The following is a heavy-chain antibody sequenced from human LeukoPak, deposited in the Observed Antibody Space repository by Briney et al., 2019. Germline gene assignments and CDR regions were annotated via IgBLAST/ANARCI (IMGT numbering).Heavy chain of an antibody. CDR1: GFIFSSYS. V-gene: IGHV3-21*01. CDR3: ARVGIVVVPAAPYYYYGMDV. D-gene: IGHD2-2*01. J-gene: IGHJ6*02. Sequence: GGSLRLSCAASGFIFSSYSMNWVRQAPGKGLEWVSSISSSSSYIYYADSVKGRFTISRDNAKNSLYLQMNSLRAEDTAVYYCARVGIVVVPAAPYYYYGMDVWGQGTTVTVSS. CDR2: ISSSSSYI.